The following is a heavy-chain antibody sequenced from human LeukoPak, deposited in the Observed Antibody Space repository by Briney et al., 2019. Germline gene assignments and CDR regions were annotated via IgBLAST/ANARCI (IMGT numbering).Heavy chain of an antibody. V-gene: IGHV4-34*01. Sequence: SETLSLTYAVYGGSFSGYYWSWIRQPPGKGLEWIGEINHSGSTNYNPSLKSRVTISVDTSKNQFSLKLSSVTAADTAVYYCARGRGYSGYDYYWGYGGSHFDYWGQGTLVTVSS. CDR1: GGSFSGYY. J-gene: IGHJ4*02. D-gene: IGHD5-12*01. CDR2: INHSGST. CDR3: ARGRGYSGYDYYWGYGGSHFDY.